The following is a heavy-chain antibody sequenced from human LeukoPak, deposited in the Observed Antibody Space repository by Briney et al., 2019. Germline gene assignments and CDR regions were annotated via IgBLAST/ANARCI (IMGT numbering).Heavy chain of an antibody. D-gene: IGHD6-19*01. V-gene: IGHV4-39*01. Sequence: TSETLSLTCSVSGGPISSTNYYWGWIRQPPGKGLEWIGSIYYSGGTYYNPSLKSRVTISVDTSKNQFSLKLSSVTAADTAVYHCARHLYGSGLHRIDYWGQGTLVTASS. CDR2: IYYSGGT. CDR3: ARHLYGSGLHRIDY. CDR1: GGPISSTNYY. J-gene: IGHJ4*02.